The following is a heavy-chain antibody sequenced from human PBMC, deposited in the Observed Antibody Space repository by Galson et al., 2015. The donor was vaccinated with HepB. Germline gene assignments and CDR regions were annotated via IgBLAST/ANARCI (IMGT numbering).Heavy chain of an antibody. Sequence: SVKVSCKVSGYTLTELSMHWVRQAPGKGLEWMGGFDPEDGETIYAQKFQGRVTMTEDTSTDTAYMELSSLRSEDTAVYYCATDLAGSYYGGYYYYGMDVWGQGTTVTVSS. CDR3: ATDLAGSYYGGYYYYGMDV. CDR1: GYTLTELS. D-gene: IGHD1-26*01. V-gene: IGHV1-24*01. J-gene: IGHJ6*02. CDR2: FDPEDGET.